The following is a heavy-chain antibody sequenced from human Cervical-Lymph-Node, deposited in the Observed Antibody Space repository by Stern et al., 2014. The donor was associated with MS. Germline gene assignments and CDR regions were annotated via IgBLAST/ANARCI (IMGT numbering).Heavy chain of an antibody. CDR2: MSYDGSDS. D-gene: IGHD2-15*01. CDR3: ARVSMVVVTNWYFDL. CDR1: GFTFSSHS. Sequence: VQLVESGAGVVQPGRSLRLSCAASGFTFSSHSMHWVRQAPGKGLEWVAVMSYDGSDSSYTDYVKHRFAISRDNSKKTLYLQMNSLRPEDTAMYYCARVSMVVVTNWYFDLWGRGTLVTVSS. V-gene: IGHV3-30*09. J-gene: IGHJ2*01.